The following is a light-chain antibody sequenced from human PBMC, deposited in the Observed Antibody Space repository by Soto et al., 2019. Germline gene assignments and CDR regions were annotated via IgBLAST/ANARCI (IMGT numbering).Light chain of an antibody. J-gene: IGKJ4*01. Sequence: EIVMTQSPATLSVSPGERATLSCRASQTVYSKLAWYQQKPGQAPRLLIYDASTRATGVPARFSGGGSGTEFTVTISSLQSEDLAVYYCQQYISWPLTFGGGTKVEIK. V-gene: IGKV3-15*01. CDR1: QTVYSK. CDR3: QQYISWPLT. CDR2: DAS.